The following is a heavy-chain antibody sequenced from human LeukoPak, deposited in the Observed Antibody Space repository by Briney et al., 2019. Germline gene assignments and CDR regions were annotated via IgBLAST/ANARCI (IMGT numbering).Heavy chain of an antibody. CDR2: IKIVGGT. V-gene: IGHV3-74*01. CDR3: ARAPSEIGRDYPEYFRH. Sequence: GGPLRHSSALSGFTFSTYLMHWVRPAPRKGVAWVSRIKIVGGTNFADPVQGRFTIPRENATQTVSLQINSLRPEDRGVYYCARAPSEIGRDYPEYFRHWGEGTLVTVSS. J-gene: IGHJ1*01. CDR1: GFTFSTYL. D-gene: IGHD2-21*01.